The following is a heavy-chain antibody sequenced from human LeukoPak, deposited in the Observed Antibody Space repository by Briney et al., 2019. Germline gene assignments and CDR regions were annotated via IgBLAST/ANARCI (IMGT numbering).Heavy chain of an antibody. Sequence: SETLSLTCTVSGGSISSYYWSWIRQPPGKGLEWVGYIYYSGSTNYNPSLKSRVTISVDTSKNQFSLKLSSVTAADTAGDYFARDQEPYYDSWSGYYNYPRNFDYWGQGTLVTVSS. J-gene: IGHJ4*02. V-gene: IGHV4-59*01. CDR3: ARDQEPYYDSWSGYYNYPRNFDY. CDR1: GGSISSYY. CDR2: IYYSGST. D-gene: IGHD3-3*01.